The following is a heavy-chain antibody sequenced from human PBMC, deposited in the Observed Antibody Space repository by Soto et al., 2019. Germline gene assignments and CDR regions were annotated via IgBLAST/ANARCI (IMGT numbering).Heavy chain of an antibody. CDR1: GYTFTSYG. CDR2: ISAYNGNT. V-gene: IGHV1-18*01. D-gene: IGHD6-19*01. J-gene: IGHJ6*02. CDR3: ARDGGYSSGWYADYYYGMDV. Sequence: QVQLVQSGAEVKKPGASVKVSCKASGYTFTSYGISWVRQAPGQGLEWMGWISAYNGNTNYAQKLQGRVTMTTDTPXXTXYXXLRSLRSDDTAVYYCARDGGYSSGWYADYYYGMDVWGQGTTVTVSS.